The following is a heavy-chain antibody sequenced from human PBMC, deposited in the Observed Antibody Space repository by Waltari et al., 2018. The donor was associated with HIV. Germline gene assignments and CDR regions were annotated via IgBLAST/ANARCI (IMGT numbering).Heavy chain of an antibody. CDR2: LIYDGSNE. CDR3: ATNSGSYRQGWFDP. Sequence: QVQLVESGGGVVPPGTSLTLSCAASGFSFSDYAMHWVRQPPGKGVEWGARLIYDGSNEDYADSVTGRFTVSRDNSKNTLYLQMDSLRPEDTAVYYCATNSGSYRQGWFDPWGQGTQVTVSS. D-gene: IGHD1-26*01. CDR1: GFSFSDYA. J-gene: IGHJ5*02. V-gene: IGHV3-30*01.